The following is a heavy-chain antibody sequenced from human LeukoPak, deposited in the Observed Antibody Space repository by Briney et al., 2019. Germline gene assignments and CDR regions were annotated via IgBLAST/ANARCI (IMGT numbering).Heavy chain of an antibody. D-gene: IGHD6-13*01. V-gene: IGHV4-4*02. CDR3: ARAPGDSSSWYEYYFDY. Sequence: SETLSLTYAVSGGSISSSNWWSWVRQPPGKGLEWIGEIYHSGSTNYNPSLKSRVTISVDTSKNQFSLKLSSVTAADTAVYYCARAPGDSSSWYEYYFDYWGQGTLVTVSS. CDR1: GGSISSSNW. J-gene: IGHJ4*02. CDR2: IYHSGST.